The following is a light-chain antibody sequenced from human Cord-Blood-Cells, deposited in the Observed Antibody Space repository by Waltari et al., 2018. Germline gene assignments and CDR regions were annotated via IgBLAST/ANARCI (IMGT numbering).Light chain of an antibody. J-gene: IGLJ3*02. CDR3: AAWDDSLNGWV. Sequence: QSVLTQPPSASGTPGQRVTISCSGSRSNLGSTTVHWYQQLPGTAPKLLIYRNNQRPSGVPDRFSGSKSGTSASLAISGLQAEDEADYYCAAWDDSLNGWVFGGGTKLTVL. CDR1: RSNLGSTT. V-gene: IGLV1-44*01. CDR2: RNN.